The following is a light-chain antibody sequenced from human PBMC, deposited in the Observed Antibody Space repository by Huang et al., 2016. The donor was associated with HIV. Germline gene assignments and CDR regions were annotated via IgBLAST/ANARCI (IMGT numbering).Light chain of an antibody. CDR1: QSVNTN. V-gene: IGKV3-15*01. CDR3: QQYNKWPPEYT. CDR2: AAS. J-gene: IGKJ2*01. Sequence: VMMSQSPATLAVSPGERVTLSCGASQSVNTNLAWYQQKPGHPPRLLIYAASTRATGVPARFAGSGSGTEFTLTIDSLQSDDFAVYYCQQYNKWPPEYTFGQGTRLEIK.